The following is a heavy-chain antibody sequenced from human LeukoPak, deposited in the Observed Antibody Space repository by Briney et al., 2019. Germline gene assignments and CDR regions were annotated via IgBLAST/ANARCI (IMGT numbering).Heavy chain of an antibody. CDR1: GGSFSGYY. CDR2: INHSGST. J-gene: IGHJ4*02. D-gene: IGHD3-10*01. V-gene: IGHV4-34*01. CDR3: ARVHQGSGSSDY. Sequence: PSETLSLTCAVYGGSFSGYYWSWIRQPPGKGLEWIGEINHSGSTNYNPSLKSRVTISVDTSKNQFSLKLSSVTAADTAVYYCARVHQGSGSSDYWGQGTLVTVSS.